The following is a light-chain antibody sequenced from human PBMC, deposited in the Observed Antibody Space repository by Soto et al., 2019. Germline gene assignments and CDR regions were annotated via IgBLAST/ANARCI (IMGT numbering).Light chain of an antibody. J-gene: IGKJ1*01. Sequence: DIHMTQSPSTLSASVGDRVTITCRARQSISIWLAWYQQKPGRAPNLLIYGTSSLESGVPSRFSGSGSGTEFTLTISSLQPDDFATYYCQHYNDYSWTFGQGPKVEIK. V-gene: IGKV1-5*03. CDR3: QHYNDYSWT. CDR1: QSISIW. CDR2: GTS.